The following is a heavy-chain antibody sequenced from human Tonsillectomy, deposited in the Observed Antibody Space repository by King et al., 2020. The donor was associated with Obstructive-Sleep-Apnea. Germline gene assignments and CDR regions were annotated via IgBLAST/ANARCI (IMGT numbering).Heavy chain of an antibody. Sequence: QLVQSGAEVKKPGASVKVSCKASGYTFTSYGISWVRQAPGQGLEWMGWISAYNGNTNYAQKPQGIVTMTTDTSTSTAYMELRSLRSDDTAVYYCARLGYCSSTSCYLNWFDPWGQGTLVTVSS. V-gene: IGHV1-18*01. J-gene: IGHJ5*02. D-gene: IGHD2-2*01. CDR1: GYTFTSYG. CDR2: ISAYNGNT. CDR3: ARLGYCSSTSCYLNWFDP.